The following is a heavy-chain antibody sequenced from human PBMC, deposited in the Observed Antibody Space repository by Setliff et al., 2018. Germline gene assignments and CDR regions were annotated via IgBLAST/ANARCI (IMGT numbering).Heavy chain of an antibody. CDR1: GFIFSHDW. Sequence: GGSLRLSCVASGFIFSHDWMSWVRQAPGKGLEWVARVRSNSVGGTTEYGAPVKGRFTISSDDSKDTVYLQMNDLKTEDTGVYYCTGRTYGHQLGDYWGQGTLVTVSS. V-gene: IGHV3-15*01. D-gene: IGHD3-10*01. CDR3: TGRTYGHQLGDY. CDR2: VRSNSVGGTT. J-gene: IGHJ4*02.